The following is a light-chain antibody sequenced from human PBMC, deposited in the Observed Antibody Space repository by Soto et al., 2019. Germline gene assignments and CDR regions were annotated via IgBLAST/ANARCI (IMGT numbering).Light chain of an antibody. CDR3: QQYNNWPPWT. Sequence: EVVMTQSPATLSVSPGERATLSCRASQSVSSNFAWYQQEPGQAPRLLIYGAYTRDTGIPARFSGSGSGTEFTLTISSLQSEDFAVYYCQQYNNWPPWTFGQGTKVEIK. CDR1: QSVSSN. CDR2: GAY. V-gene: IGKV3-15*01. J-gene: IGKJ1*01.